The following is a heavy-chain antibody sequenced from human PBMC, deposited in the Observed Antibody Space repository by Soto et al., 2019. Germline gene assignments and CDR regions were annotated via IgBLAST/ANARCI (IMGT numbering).Heavy chain of an antibody. CDR3: ARFVRSCSATTCSTRADV. J-gene: IGHJ6*02. CDR1: GGFVNSDTHS. Sequence: SETLSLTCTVSGGFVNSDTHSWSWIRQTPGKRLEWIGFIYSGGSTKSPSLRSRVTMSVDTSKNQFSLKLRSVIVADTAVYHCARFVRSCSATTCSTRADVWGQGITVTVSS. CDR2: IYSGGST. D-gene: IGHD2-2*01. V-gene: IGHV4-61*01.